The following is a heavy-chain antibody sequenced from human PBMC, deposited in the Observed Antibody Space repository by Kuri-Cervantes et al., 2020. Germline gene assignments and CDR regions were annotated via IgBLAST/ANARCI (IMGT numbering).Heavy chain of an antibody. CDR1: GYTFTSYD. Sequence: ASVKVSCKASGYTFTSYDINWVRQATGQGLEWMGWMNPNSGNTGYAQKFQGRVTMTRDTPTSTVYMELSSLRSEDTAVYYCARGSYYYYMDVWGKGTTVTVSS. V-gene: IGHV1-8*02. CDR3: ARGSYYYYMDV. J-gene: IGHJ6*03. CDR2: MNPNSGNT.